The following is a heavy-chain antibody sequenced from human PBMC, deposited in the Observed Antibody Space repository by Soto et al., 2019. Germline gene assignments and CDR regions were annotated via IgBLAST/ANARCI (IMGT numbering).Heavy chain of an antibody. CDR2: ISSSSSYI. Sequence: NPGGSLRLSCAASGFTFSSYSMNWVRQAPGKGLEWVSSISSSSSYIYYADSVKGRFTISRDNAKNSLYLQMNSLRAEDTAVYYCASEAYCSSTSCYKHSADYYYYYGMDVWGQGTTVTVSS. D-gene: IGHD2-2*02. CDR1: GFTFSSYS. CDR3: ASEAYCSSTSCYKHSADYYYYYGMDV. J-gene: IGHJ6*02. V-gene: IGHV3-21*01.